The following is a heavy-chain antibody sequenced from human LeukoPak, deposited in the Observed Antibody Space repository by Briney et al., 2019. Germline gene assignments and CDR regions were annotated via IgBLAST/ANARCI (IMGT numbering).Heavy chain of an antibody. CDR2: ISGSGGST. CDR3: AKASGFLGGWSLRFSIFDY. Sequence: PRGSLRLSCAASGFTFSSYAMSWVRQAPGKGLEWVSAISGSGGSTYYADSVKGRFTISRDNSKNTLYLQMNSLRAEDTAVYYCAKASGFLGGWSLRFSIFDYWGQGTLVTVSS. D-gene: IGHD6-19*01. J-gene: IGHJ4*02. CDR1: GFTFSSYA. V-gene: IGHV3-23*01.